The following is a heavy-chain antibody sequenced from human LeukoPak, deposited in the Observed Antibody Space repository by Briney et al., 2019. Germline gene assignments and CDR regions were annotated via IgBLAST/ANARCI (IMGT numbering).Heavy chain of an antibody. D-gene: IGHD6-19*01. J-gene: IGHJ4*02. CDR3: ARYSSGWYQEYHFDY. V-gene: IGHV5-51*01. CDR1: GYSFTSYW. CDR2: IYPGDSDT. Sequence: GESLKISCKGSGYSFTSYWIGWVRQMPGKGLEWMGIIYPGDSDTRYSPSFQGQVTTSADKSISTAYLQWSSLKASDTAMYYCARYSSGWYQEYHFDYWGQGTLVTVSS.